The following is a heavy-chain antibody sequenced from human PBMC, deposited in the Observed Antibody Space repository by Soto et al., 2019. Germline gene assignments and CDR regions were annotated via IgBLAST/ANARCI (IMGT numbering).Heavy chain of an antibody. D-gene: IGHD2-15*01. J-gene: IGHJ4*02. V-gene: IGHV3-64*02. Sequence: EVQLVESGEGLVQPGGSLRLSCAASGFTFSSYNIHWIRQAPGKGLEFVSAISRSGDRTYYADSVKGRFTITRDNSKNTVWLQMGSLRAEDMAVYCCARARCRSGQCYYFDYWGRGALVSVSS. CDR3: ARARCRSGQCYYFDY. CDR1: GFTFSSYN. CDR2: ISRSGDRT.